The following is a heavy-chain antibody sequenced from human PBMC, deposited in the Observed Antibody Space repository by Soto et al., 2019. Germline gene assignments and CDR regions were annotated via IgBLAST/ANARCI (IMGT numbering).Heavy chain of an antibody. Sequence: VQLVESGGGVVQPGRSLRLSCAVSGFTVGSNHVTWVRQATGKGLQWVSAIYNDGSTYYADSVKGRFTISRDNSKNAVFLQMNSLRAEDTAVYFCAGYGGNSVWGQGTLVTVSS. J-gene: IGHJ4*02. CDR3: AGYGGNSV. CDR2: IYNDGST. CDR1: GFTVGSNH. D-gene: IGHD4-17*01. V-gene: IGHV3-53*01.